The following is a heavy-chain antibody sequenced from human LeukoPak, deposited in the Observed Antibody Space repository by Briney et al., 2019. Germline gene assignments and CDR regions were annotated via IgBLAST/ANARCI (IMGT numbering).Heavy chain of an antibody. V-gene: IGHV4-4*07. J-gene: IGHJ4*02. CDR3: ARGSGIAAAGTGGY. Sequence: PSETLSLTCTVSGGSISSYSWSWIRQPAGKGLEWIGRIYTSGSTNYNPSLKSRVSMSVDTSKKQLSLKLNSVAAADTAVYYCARGSGIAAAGTGGYWGQGTLVTVSS. D-gene: IGHD6-13*01. CDR2: IYTSGST. CDR1: GGSISSYS.